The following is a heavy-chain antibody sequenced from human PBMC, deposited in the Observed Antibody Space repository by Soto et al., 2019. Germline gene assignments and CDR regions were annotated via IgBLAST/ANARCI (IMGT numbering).Heavy chain of an antibody. CDR1: GFTFSRYW. V-gene: IGHV3-74*01. CDR3: ASHSSSSGGSN. Sequence: GGSLRLSCAASGFTFSRYWMKWVRQAPGKGLEWVSCITSDGTITKYADSVKGRFTVSRDNAENTLFLQMNSLRAEDTAVYYCASHSSSSGGSNWGQGTLVTVSS. J-gene: IGHJ4*02. CDR2: ITSDGTIT. D-gene: IGHD6-6*01.